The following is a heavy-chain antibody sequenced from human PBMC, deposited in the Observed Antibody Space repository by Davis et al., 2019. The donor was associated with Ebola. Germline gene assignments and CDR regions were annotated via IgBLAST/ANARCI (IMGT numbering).Heavy chain of an antibody. Sequence: GESLKISCAASGFTFSDHYMAWVRQAPGKGLEWVGRTRNKANSYITEYAASVKGRFITSRDESKNSLYLQMNSLKTEDTAVYYCARGPGVLSFGESNYGLDVWGQGTTVTVSS. CDR2: TRNKANSYIT. D-gene: IGHD3-10*01. J-gene: IGHJ6*02. V-gene: IGHV3-72*01. CDR3: ARGPGVLSFGESNYGLDV. CDR1: GFTFSDHY.